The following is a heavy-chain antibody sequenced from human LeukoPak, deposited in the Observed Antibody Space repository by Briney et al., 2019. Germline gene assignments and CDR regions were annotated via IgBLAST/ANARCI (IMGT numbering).Heavy chain of an antibody. CDR2: INPNSGGT. Sequence: ASVKVSCKASGYTFTGYYMHWVRQAPGQGLEWMGWINPNSGGTNYAQKFQGRVTMTRDTSISTAYMELSRLRSDDTAVYYCARDRTMIHALDIWGQGTMVTVSS. CDR1: GYTFTGYY. J-gene: IGHJ3*02. D-gene: IGHD3-22*01. CDR3: ARDRTMIHALDI. V-gene: IGHV1-2*02.